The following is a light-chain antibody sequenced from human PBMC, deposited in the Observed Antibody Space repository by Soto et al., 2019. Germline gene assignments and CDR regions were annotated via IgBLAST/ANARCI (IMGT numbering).Light chain of an antibody. V-gene: IGKV3-15*01. CDR1: QSVSSN. J-gene: IGKJ5*01. CDR2: AAS. CDR3: QQYSNWPPIT. Sequence: EVVMTQSPATLSVSPGERATLSCRASQSVSSNLAWYQQKPGQAPRLLIYAASTRPTGIPARFSGGGSGTEFTLTISSLQSEDFAVYYCQQYSNWPPITFGQGTRLEIK.